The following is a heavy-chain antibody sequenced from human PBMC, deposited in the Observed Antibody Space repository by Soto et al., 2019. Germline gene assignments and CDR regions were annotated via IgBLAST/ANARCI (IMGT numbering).Heavy chain of an antibody. Sequence: SETLSLTCTVSGGSISSYYWSWIRQPPGKGLEWIGYIYYSGSTNYNPSLKSRVTISVDTSKNQFSLKLSSVTAADTAVYYCARDEMVRGAKSSGMDVWGQGTTVTVSS. CDR1: GGSISSYY. D-gene: IGHD3-10*01. V-gene: IGHV4-59*01. J-gene: IGHJ6*02. CDR3: ARDEMVRGAKSSGMDV. CDR2: IYYSGST.